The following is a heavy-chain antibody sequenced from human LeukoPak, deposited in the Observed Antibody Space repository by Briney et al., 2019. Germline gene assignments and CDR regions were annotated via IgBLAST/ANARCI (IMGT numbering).Heavy chain of an antibody. CDR1: GGTFSSYA. CDR2: IIPILGIA. D-gene: IGHD2-21*02. J-gene: IGHJ4*02. CDR3: ARSTATARHGGY. Sequence: GASVKVSCKASGGTFSSYAISWVRQAPGQGLEWMGRIIPILGIANYAQKFQGRVTMTRDTSTSTVYMELSSLRSEDTAIYYCARSTATARHGGYWGQGTLVTVSS. V-gene: IGHV1-69*04.